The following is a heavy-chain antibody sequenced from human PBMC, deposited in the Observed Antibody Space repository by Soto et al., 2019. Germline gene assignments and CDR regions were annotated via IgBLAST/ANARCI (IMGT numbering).Heavy chain of an antibody. CDR2: INHSGST. J-gene: IGHJ4*02. D-gene: IGHD3-16*02. Sequence: SETLSLTCAVYGGSFSGYYWSWIRQPPGKGLEWIGEINHSGSTNYNPSLKSRVTISVDTSKNQFSLKLSSVTAADTAVYYCARGLYDYVWGSYRHYFDYWGQGTLVTVSS. V-gene: IGHV4-34*01. CDR3: ARGLYDYVWGSYRHYFDY. CDR1: GGSFSGYY.